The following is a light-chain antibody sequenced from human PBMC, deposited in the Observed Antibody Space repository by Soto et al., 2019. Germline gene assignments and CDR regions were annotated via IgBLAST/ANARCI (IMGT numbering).Light chain of an antibody. J-gene: IGLJ2*01. V-gene: IGLV2-14*01. CDR1: SSDVGAYGY. CDR3: SSYTTSSTVV. CDR2: EVS. Sequence: QSVLTQPASVSGSPGQSITISCTGTSSDVGAYGYVSWYQQHPGKAPKLMIYEVSYRPSGVSNRFSGSKPGNAASLTISGLQAEDEADYYCSSYTTSSTVVFGGGTKLTVL.